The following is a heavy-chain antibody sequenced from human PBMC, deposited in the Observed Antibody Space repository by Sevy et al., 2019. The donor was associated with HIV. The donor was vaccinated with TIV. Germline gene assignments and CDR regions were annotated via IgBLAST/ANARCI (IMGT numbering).Heavy chain of an antibody. CDR3: AGDYYDSSGTPAAAAFDI. CDR2: IIPVFGTA. J-gene: IGHJ3*02. D-gene: IGHD3-22*01. CDR1: GGTFSSYA. V-gene: IGHV1-69*13. Sequence: ASVKVSCKASGGTFSSYAISWVRQAPGQGLEWMGGIIPVFGTANYAQKFQGRVTITGDESTSTDYKKLGSLRSEDTAVYYCAGDYYDSSGTPAAAAFDIWGQGTMVTVSS.